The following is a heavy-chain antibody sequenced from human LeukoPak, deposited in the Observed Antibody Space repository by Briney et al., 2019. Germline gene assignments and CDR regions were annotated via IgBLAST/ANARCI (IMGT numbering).Heavy chain of an antibody. CDR2: IGGSGGGI. V-gene: IGHV3-23*01. J-gene: IGHJ4*02. CDR1: RFTFSSYA. D-gene: IGHD3-10*01. CDR3: AKYRGFGDSYDS. Sequence: GGSLRLSCAASRFTFSSYAMSWVRQAPGMRLEWVSTIGGSGGGIYYADSVKGRFTISRANSQSTLYLQMNSLRAEDTAVYYCAKYRGFGDSYDSWGQGTLVTVSS.